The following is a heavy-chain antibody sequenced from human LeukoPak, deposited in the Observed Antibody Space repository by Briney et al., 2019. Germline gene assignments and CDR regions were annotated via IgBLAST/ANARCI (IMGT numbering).Heavy chain of an antibody. J-gene: IGHJ4*02. CDR2: MNPSTGRT. V-gene: IGHV1-8*01. D-gene: IGHD5-18*01. CDR3: ARPLRGYSPFDS. CDR1: GYTFTSYD. Sequence: ASVKVSCKASGYTFTSYDINWVRQATGQGLEWMGWMNPSTGRTGSAQRFQGRVTMTINTSTSTAYMELRSLRSEDAAVYYCARPLRGYSPFDSWGQGTLVTVSS.